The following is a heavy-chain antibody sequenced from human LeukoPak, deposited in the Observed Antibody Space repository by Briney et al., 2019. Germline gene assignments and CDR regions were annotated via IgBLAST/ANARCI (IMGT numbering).Heavy chain of an antibody. D-gene: IGHD3-22*01. Sequence: ASVKVSCKASGGTFSSYAISWVRQAPGQGLEWMGRIIPIFGIANYAQKFQGRVTITADKSTSTAYMELSSLRSEDTAVYYCARDRGAGYYDSSGYYVYWGQGTLVTVSS. J-gene: IGHJ4*02. CDR3: ARDRGAGYYDSSGYYVY. CDR2: IIPIFGIA. V-gene: IGHV1-69*04. CDR1: GGTFSSYA.